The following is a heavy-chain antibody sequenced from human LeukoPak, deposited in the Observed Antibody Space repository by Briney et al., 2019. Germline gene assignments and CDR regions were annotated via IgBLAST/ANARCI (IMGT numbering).Heavy chain of an antibody. Sequence: SVKVSCMASVGTLSSYAIRWLRQAPGQGLDWMGVIIPIFGTANYAQKFQGRVTITTDESTSPAYMKLSSLRSEDTAVYYCARVHGRRGYSYGPADYWRRGTLVTVSS. V-gene: IGHV1-69*05. CDR1: VGTLSSYA. D-gene: IGHD5-18*01. J-gene: IGHJ4*02. CDR3: ARVHGRRGYSYGPADY. CDR2: IIPIFGTA.